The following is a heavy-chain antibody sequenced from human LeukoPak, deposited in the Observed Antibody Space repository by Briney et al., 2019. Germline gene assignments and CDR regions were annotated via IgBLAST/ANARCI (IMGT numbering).Heavy chain of an antibody. CDR3: ARNLMYCSSTTCYLDY. V-gene: IGHV1-8*01. CDR2: MNRKNGHA. CDR1: GYTFTSYD. J-gene: IGHJ4*02. D-gene: IGHD2-2*01. Sequence: KPGASVKVPCKASGYTFTSYDINWVRQATGQGLEWMGLMNRKNGHAVYAQKFQGRVTMTRDTSISTAYLELSSLRSEDTAVYYCARNLMYCSSTTCYLDYWGQGTLVTVSS.